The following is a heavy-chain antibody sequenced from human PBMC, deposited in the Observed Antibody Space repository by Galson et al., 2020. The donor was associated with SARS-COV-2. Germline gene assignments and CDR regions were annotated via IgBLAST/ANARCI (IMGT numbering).Heavy chain of an antibody. CDR3: AKDRRGGIAVAAYYFDY. CDR2: ISGSGDST. CDR1: GFTFSSYA. V-gene: IGHV3-23*01. Sequence: GGSLRLSCAASGFTFSSYAMSWVRQAPGKGLEWVSAISGSGDSTYYADSVKGRFTISRDNTKNTLYLQMNSLRAEDTAVYYCAKDRRGGIAVAAYYFDYWGQGTLVTVSS. J-gene: IGHJ4*02. D-gene: IGHD6-19*01.